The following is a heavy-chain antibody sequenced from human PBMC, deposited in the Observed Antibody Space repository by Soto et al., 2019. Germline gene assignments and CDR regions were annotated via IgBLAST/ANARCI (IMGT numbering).Heavy chain of an antibody. J-gene: IGHJ6*02. V-gene: IGHV1-18*01. D-gene: IGHD5-12*01. CDR2: ISAYNGNT. CDR1: GYTFTSYC. CDR3: ARAGDGYNYYYYYGMDV. Sequence: ASVKVSCRASGYTFTSYCISWVRQAPGQGLEWMGWISAYNGNTNYAQKLQGRVTMTTDTSTSTAYMELRSLRSDDTAVYYCARAGDGYNYYYYYGMDVWGQGTTVTVSS.